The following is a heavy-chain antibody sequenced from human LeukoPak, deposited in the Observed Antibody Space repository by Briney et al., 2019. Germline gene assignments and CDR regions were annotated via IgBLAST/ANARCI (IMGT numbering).Heavy chain of an antibody. CDR2: VKSRSAGETT. CDR3: TLIQGWGSGSYYRDF. V-gene: IGHV3-15*01. J-gene: IGHJ4*02. CDR1: GFSISNDW. Sequence: GGSLRLSCAASGFSISNDWMSWVRQAPGKGLEWVSRVKSRSAGETTDYAAPVKGRFTISRDDSKNTLYLQMNSLKTEDTAVYYCTLIQGWGSGSYYRDFWGQGTLVTVSS. D-gene: IGHD3-10*01.